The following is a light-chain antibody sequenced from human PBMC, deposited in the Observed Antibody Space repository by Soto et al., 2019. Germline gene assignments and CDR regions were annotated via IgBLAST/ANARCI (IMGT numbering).Light chain of an antibody. CDR1: SSDVGAYNY. Sequence: QSALTQPASVSGSPGQSITISCTGTSSDVGAYNYVSWYQQHSGKAPKLMIYDVSNRPSGVSNRFSGSKSGNTASLTISGLQTEDEADYYCSSYTSSSTVVFGGGTQLTVL. J-gene: IGLJ2*01. CDR2: DVS. CDR3: SSYTSSSTVV. V-gene: IGLV2-14*03.